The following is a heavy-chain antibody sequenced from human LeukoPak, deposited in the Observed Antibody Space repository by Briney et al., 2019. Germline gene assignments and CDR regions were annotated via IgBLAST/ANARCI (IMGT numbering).Heavy chain of an antibody. CDR1: GGSISSGTYY. V-gene: IGHV4-31*03. J-gene: IGHJ4*02. CDR2: IYYSGST. CDR3: ARVNGDYAEA. Sequence: NPSETLSLTCTVSGGSISSGTYYWSWIRQHPGKGLEWIGYIYYSGSTYYNPSLKSRLTILVDTSKNQFSLKLSSVTAADTAVYYCARVNGDYAEAWGQGTLVTVSS. D-gene: IGHD4-17*01.